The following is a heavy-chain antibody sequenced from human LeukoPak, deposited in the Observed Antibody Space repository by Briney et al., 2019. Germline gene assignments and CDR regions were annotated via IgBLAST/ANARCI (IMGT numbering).Heavy chain of an antibody. J-gene: IGHJ4*02. CDR3: ATVGGLPPYFDY. D-gene: IGHD2-15*01. CDR2: FDPEDGET. V-gene: IGHV1-24*01. Sequence: ASVKVSCKVSGYTLTELSMHWVRQAPGKGLEWMGGFDPEDGETIYAQKFQGRVTMTEDTSTDTAYMELSSLRSEDTAVYYCATVGGLPPYFDYWGQGTLVTVSS. CDR1: GYTLTELS.